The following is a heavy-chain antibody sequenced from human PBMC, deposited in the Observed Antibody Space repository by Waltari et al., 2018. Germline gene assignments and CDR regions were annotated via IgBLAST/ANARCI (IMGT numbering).Heavy chain of an antibody. CDR3: ATRLSILAFDV. V-gene: IGHV1-69-2*01. CDR2: VAPEDGET. Sequence: EVQLVQSGADVKKPGATVKISCKASGYYFPDYYIPWVKQAPGKGLEWMGNVAPEDGETVFAESFQGRLTMTADTSIDTAYMELSRLRFDDTAVYYCATRLSILAFDVWGQGTVVTVSS. J-gene: IGHJ3*01. D-gene: IGHD3-9*01. CDR1: GYYFPDYY.